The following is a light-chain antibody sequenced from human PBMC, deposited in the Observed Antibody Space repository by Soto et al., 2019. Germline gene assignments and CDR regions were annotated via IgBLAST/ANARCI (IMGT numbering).Light chain of an antibody. J-gene: IGLJ2*01. CDR3: SSYAGNNNLV. V-gene: IGLV2-8*01. Sequence: QSALTQPPSASGSPGQSVTISCTGTSSDVGGYNFVSWYQQHPGKAPRLMIYEVTKRPSGVPDRFSGSKSGNTASLTVSELQAEDEADYYCSSYAGNNNLVFGGGTKLTVL. CDR2: EVT. CDR1: SSDVGGYNF.